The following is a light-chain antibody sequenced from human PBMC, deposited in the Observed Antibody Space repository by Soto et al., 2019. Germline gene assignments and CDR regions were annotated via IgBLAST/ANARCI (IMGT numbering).Light chain of an antibody. CDR1: RSIGNY. V-gene: IGKV1-39*01. Sequence: DIQMTQSPSSLSASVGDRVTITCLPSRSIGNYLNWFQQKPGKAPKLLIYAASSLQSGVPPRFSGSGSGTNFSLSISSLQPEDFAAYYCQQGYNIPFTFGPGTKVDIK. CDR3: QQGYNIPFT. J-gene: IGKJ3*01. CDR2: AAS.